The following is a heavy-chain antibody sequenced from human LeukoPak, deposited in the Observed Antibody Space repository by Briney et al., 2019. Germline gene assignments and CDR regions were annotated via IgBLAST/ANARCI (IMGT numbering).Heavy chain of an antibody. CDR3: ATVAVIRGVTYFDY. Sequence: KPSETLSLTCAVYGGSFSGYYWSWIRQPPGKGLEWIGEINHSGSTNYNPSLESRVTISVDTSKNQFSLKLRSVTAADTAVYYCATVAVIRGVTYFDYWGQGTLVTVSS. D-gene: IGHD3-10*01. CDR1: GGSFSGYY. CDR2: INHSGST. J-gene: IGHJ4*02. V-gene: IGHV4-34*01.